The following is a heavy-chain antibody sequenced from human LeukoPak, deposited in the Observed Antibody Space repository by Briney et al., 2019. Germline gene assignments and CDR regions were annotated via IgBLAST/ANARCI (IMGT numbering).Heavy chain of an antibody. CDR1: GFTFSSYG. D-gene: IGHD5-18*01. CDR3: ARDGLGGYSYGHDY. Sequence: PGRSLRLSCAASGFTFSSYGMHWVRQAPGKGLEWVAVIWYDGSNKYYADSVKGRFTISRDNSKNTLYLQMNSLRAEDTAVYYCARDGLGGYSYGHDYWGQGTLVTVSS. J-gene: IGHJ4*02. V-gene: IGHV3-33*01. CDR2: IWYDGSNK.